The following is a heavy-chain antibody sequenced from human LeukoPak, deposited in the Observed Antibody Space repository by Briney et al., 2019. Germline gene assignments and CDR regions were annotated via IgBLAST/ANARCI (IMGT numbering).Heavy chain of an antibody. Sequence: PGGSLRLACAASGLTFSGYDMHWVRQPPGKGLEWVSTIDIAGDTYYPDSVKGRFTISRQNGKNSLYLQMNSLRAEDTAVYYCTRTSLSGWFDSWGQGTLVTVSS. CDR1: GLTFSGYD. CDR3: TRTSLSGWFDS. J-gene: IGHJ5*01. D-gene: IGHD6-19*01. V-gene: IGHV3-13*01. CDR2: IDIAGDT.